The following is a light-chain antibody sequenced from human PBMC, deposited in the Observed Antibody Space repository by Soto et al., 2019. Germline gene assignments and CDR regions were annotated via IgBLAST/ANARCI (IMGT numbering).Light chain of an antibody. V-gene: IGKV1-5*01. Sequence: IPMTQSPSTLSASVGDRVTITCRASQSISTWLAWYQQKPGKAPKLLISDAFSLQSGVPSRFSGSGSGTEFTLTISSLQADDFATYYCQQYNSYSRTFGQGTKVDI. CDR2: DAF. CDR1: QSISTW. J-gene: IGKJ1*01. CDR3: QQYNSYSRT.